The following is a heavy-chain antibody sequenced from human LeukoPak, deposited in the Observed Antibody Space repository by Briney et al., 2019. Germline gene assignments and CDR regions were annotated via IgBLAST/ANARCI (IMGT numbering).Heavy chain of an antibody. CDR2: INHSGST. D-gene: IGHD4-17*01. CDR3: ARDADYGDYYFDY. J-gene: IGHJ4*02. V-gene: IGHV4-34*01. CDR1: GGSFSGYY. Sequence: PSETLSLTCAVYGGSFSGYYWSWIRQPPGKGLEWIGEINHSGSTNYNPSLKSRVTISVDTSKNQFSLKLSSVTAADTAVYYCARDADYGDYYFDYWGQGTLVTVSS.